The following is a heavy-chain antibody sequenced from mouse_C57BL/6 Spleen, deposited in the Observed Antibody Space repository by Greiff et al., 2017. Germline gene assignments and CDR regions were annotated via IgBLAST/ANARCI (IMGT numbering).Heavy chain of an antibody. CDR2: IYPGDGDT. D-gene: IGHD1-1*01. J-gene: IGHJ3*01. V-gene: IGHV1-80*01. Sequence: VQLQQSGAELVKPGASVKISCKASGYAFSSYWMNWVKQRPGKGLEWIGQIYPGDGDTNYNGKFKGKATLTADKSSSTAYMQLSSLTSEDSAVYFCASYYYGSSYSWFAYWGQGTLVTVSA. CDR1: GYAFSSYW. CDR3: ASYYYGSSYSWFAY.